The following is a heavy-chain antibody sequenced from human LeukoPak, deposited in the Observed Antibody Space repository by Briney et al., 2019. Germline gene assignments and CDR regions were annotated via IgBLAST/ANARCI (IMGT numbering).Heavy chain of an antibody. CDR2: VNHSGYT. CDR3: ARRLYGSDY. D-gene: IGHD4-17*01. J-gene: IGHJ4*02. CDR1: GVSFSTYY. V-gene: IGHV4-34*01. Sequence: PSETLSLTCDVSGVSFSTYYWSWIRQSPEKGLEWIGEVNHSGYTNLNPSLKSRVTISVDTSKNQFSLKLSSVTAADTAIYYCARRLYGSDYWGQGTLVTVSS.